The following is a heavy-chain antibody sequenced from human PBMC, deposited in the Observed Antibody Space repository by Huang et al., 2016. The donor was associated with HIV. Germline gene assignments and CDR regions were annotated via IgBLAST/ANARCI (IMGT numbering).Heavy chain of an antibody. CDR1: GFTFRSYA. CDR3: AKGESGSSYGSYYVDY. Sequence: EVQLLESGGGLVQPGGSLRLSCVASGFTFRSYAMSWVRQAPGKGLEWGAVISGSGRSTDYADSVKGRFTISRDNYKNSLYLQMISLRSEDTAVYYCAKGESGSSYGSYYVDYWGQGTLVPVSS. D-gene: IGHD5-18*01. CDR2: ISGSGRST. V-gene: IGHV3-23*01. J-gene: IGHJ4*02.